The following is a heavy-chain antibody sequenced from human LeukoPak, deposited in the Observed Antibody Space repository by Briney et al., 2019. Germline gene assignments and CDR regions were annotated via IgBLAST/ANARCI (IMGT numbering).Heavy chain of an antibody. CDR2: ISGSGGST. J-gene: IGHJ4*02. CDR3: ARGRPGGWYRFDH. CDR1: GFTFSSYA. D-gene: IGHD6-19*01. Sequence: GGSLRLSCAASGFTFSSYAMNWVRQDPGKGLEWVSGISGSGGSTYDADSVRGRFTISRDNSKNTLHLQMNSLRAEDTAVYYCARGRPGGWYRFDHWGQGTLVTVSS. V-gene: IGHV3-23*01.